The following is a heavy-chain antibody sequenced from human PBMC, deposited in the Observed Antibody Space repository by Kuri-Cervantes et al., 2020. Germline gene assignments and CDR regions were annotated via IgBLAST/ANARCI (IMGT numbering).Heavy chain of an antibody. CDR3: ARAGITMIPGLRPDAFDI. CDR1: GYTFTGYY. V-gene: IGHV1-2*02. Sequence: ASVKVSCKASGYTFTGYYIHWVRQAPGQGLEWMGWINPNSGGTNYAQKFQGRVTMTRDTSISTAYMELSRLRSDDTAVYYCARAGITMIPGLRPDAFDIWGQGTMVTVSS. J-gene: IGHJ3*02. CDR2: INPNSGGT. D-gene: IGHD3-22*01.